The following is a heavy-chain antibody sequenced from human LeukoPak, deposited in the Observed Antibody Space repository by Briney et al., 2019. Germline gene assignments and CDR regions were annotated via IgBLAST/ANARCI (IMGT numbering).Heavy chain of an antibody. CDR2: VYFSGST. D-gene: IGHD3-10*01. CDR3: ARGRRWYYYCSGSYRYYYGMDV. CDR1: GGSTTSSY. V-gene: IGHV4-59*01. J-gene: IGHJ6*02. Sequence: SETLSLTCTVSGGSTTSSYWSWIRQPPGKGLEWSGYVYFSGSTNYNPSRKSGVTISVATSKNQFSLKLSSVTAADTAVYYWARGRRWYYYCSGSYRYYYGMDVWGQGTTVTVSS.